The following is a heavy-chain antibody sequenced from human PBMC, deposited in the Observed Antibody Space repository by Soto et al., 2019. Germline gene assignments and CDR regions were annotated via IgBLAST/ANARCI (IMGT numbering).Heavy chain of an antibody. J-gene: IGHJ4*02. D-gene: IGHD6-13*01. CDR3: ARHGEHSSSWYFDY. CDR1: GGSISSYY. CDR2: IYYSGST. V-gene: IGHV4-59*08. Sequence: SETLSLTCTVSGGSISSYYWSWIRQSPGKGLEWIGYIYYSGSTNHNPSLKSRVTISVDTSKNQFSLKLSSVTAADAAVYYCARHGEHSSSWYFDYWGQGTLVTVSS.